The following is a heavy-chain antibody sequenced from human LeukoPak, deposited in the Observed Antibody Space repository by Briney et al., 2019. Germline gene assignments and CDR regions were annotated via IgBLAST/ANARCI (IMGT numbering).Heavy chain of an antibody. D-gene: IGHD6-13*01. J-gene: IGHJ4*02. CDR2: INHSGST. Sequence: SETLSLTCAVYGGSFSGYYWSWVRQPPGKGLEGIGEINHSGSTNYNPSLKSRVTISVDTSKNQFSLKLSSVTAADTAVYYCARATGYSSSWYGYWGQGTLVTVSS. CDR3: ARATGYSSSWYGY. CDR1: GGSFSGYY. V-gene: IGHV4-34*01.